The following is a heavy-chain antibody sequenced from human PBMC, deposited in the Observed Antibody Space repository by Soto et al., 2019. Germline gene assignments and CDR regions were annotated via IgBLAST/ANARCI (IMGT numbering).Heavy chain of an antibody. Sequence: PGGSLRLSCAASGFTFSSYGMHWVRQAPGKGLEWVAVISYDGSNKYYADSVKGRFTISRDNSKNTLYLQMNSLRAEDTAVYYCAKEDPRYYYYYYGMDVWGQGTTVTVSS. V-gene: IGHV3-30*18. CDR3: AKEDPRYYYYYYGMDV. J-gene: IGHJ6*02. CDR2: ISYDGSNK. CDR1: GFTFSSYG.